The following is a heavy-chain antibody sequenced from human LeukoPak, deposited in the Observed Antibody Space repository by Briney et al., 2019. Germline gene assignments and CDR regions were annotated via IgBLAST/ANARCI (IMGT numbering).Heavy chain of an antibody. J-gene: IGHJ3*01. Sequence: ASVKVSCKASGYAFTGDFMHWVRQAPGQGLEWMGWINPNSGGTNSAQKFQGRVTMTSDTSISTAYMELSRLRSEDTAVYYCARRSVAFGELSGGFDVWGQGTMVTVSS. CDR3: ARRSVAFGELSGGFDV. D-gene: IGHD3-16*02. CDR1: GYAFTGDF. V-gene: IGHV1-2*02. CDR2: INPNSGGT.